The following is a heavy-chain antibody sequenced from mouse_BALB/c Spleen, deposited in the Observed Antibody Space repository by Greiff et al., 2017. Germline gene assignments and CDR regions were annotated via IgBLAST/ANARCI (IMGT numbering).Heavy chain of an antibody. CDR2: IWAGGST. CDR3: ARDPPDYYGSSPFAY. Sequence: VKLMESGPGLVAPSQSLSITCTVSGFSLTSYGVHWVRQPPGKGLEWLGVIWAGGSTNYNSALMSRLSISKDNSKSQVFLKMNSLQTDDTAMYYCARDPPDYYGSSPFAYWGQGTLVTVSA. CDR1: GFSLTSYG. J-gene: IGHJ3*01. V-gene: IGHV2-9*02. D-gene: IGHD1-1*01.